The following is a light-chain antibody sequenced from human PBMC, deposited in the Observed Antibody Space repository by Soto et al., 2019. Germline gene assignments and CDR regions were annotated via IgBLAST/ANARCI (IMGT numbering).Light chain of an antibody. V-gene: IGKV3-11*01. Sequence: EIVLTQSPAPPSLSPGERSTPSCRASQSVSSYLAWYQQKPGQAPRLLIYDASNRATGIPARFSGSGSGTDFTLTISSLEPEDFAVYYCQQRSNWPITFGQGTRLEIK. J-gene: IGKJ5*01. CDR3: QQRSNWPIT. CDR1: QSVSSY. CDR2: DAS.